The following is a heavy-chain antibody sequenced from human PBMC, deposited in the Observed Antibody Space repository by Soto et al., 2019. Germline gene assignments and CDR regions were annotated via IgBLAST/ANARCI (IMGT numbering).Heavy chain of an antibody. Sequence: GASVKVSCKASGGTFSSYAISWVRQAPGQGLEWMGGIIPIFGTENYAQKFQSRLTITADESTSTAYMELSSLRSEDTAVYYCARETVPAAIPNWFDPWGQGTLVTVSS. D-gene: IGHD2-2*01. CDR2: IIPIFGTE. V-gene: IGHV1-69*13. CDR1: GGTFSSYA. CDR3: ARETVPAAIPNWFDP. J-gene: IGHJ5*02.